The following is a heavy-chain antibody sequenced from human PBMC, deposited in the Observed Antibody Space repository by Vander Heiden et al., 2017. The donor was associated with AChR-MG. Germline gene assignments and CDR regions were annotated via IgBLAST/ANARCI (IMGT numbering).Heavy chain of an antibody. CDR2: IYYSGST. J-gene: IGHJ6*02. D-gene: IGHD3-3*01. V-gene: IGHV4-39*01. Sequence: QLQLQESGPGLVKPSETLSLTCTVSGGSISSSSYYWGWIRQPPGKGLEWIGIIYYSGSTYYNPSLKSRVTISVDTSKNQFSLKLSSVTAADTAVYYCARSKNYDFWSGYYGGMDVWGQGTTVTVSS. CDR3: ARSKNYDFWSGYYGGMDV. CDR1: GGSISSSSYY.